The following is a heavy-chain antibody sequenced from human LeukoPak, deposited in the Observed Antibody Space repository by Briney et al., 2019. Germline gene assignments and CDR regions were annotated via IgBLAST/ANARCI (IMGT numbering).Heavy chain of an antibody. J-gene: IGHJ4*02. V-gene: IGHV3-23*01. D-gene: IGHD6-13*01. Sequence: GGSLRLSCAASGFTFSSYAMSWVRQAPGKGLEWVSAISGSGGSTYYADSVKGRFTISRDNSKNTLYLQMNSLRAEDTAVYYCAKYPPGIASRPDYFDYWGQGTLVTASS. CDR2: ISGSGGST. CDR1: GFTFSSYA. CDR3: AKYPPGIASRPDYFDY.